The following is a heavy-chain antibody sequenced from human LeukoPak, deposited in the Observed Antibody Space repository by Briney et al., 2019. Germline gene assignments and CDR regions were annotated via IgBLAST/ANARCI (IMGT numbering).Heavy chain of an antibody. CDR1: GGSFSGYY. CDR3: ARGGFSGYPDDY. Sequence: SETLALTCAVYGGSFSGYYWSWIRQPPGKGLEWIGEINHSGSTNYNPSLKRRVTIAVDSSKNQFSLKLSSVTAADTAVYYCARGGFSGYPDDYWGQGTLVTVSS. V-gene: IGHV4-34*01. CDR2: INHSGST. D-gene: IGHD3-22*01. J-gene: IGHJ4*02.